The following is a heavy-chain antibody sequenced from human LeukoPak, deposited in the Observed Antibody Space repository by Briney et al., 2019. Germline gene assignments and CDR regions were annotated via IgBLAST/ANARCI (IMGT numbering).Heavy chain of an antibody. CDR2: IKSDGSNT. D-gene: IGHD3-3*01. CDR1: GFTFSSYW. V-gene: IGHV3-74*01. Sequence: GGSLRLSCAASGFTFSSYWIHWVRPAPGKGLVWVSRIKSDGSNTNYADSVKGRFTISRDNAKNTLHLQMNSLRAEDTAVYYCARGGYYGSGRYYFDSWGQGTLVTVSS. J-gene: IGHJ4*02. CDR3: ARGGYYGSGRYYFDS.